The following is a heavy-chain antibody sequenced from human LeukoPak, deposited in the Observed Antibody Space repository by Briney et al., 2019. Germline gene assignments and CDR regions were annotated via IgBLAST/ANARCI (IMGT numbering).Heavy chain of an antibody. CDR2: INPNSGGT. Sequence: ASVKVSCKASGYIFTGYYMHWVRQAPGQGLEWMGWINPNSGGTNYAQKFQGRVTMTRDTSISTAYMELSRLRPDDTAVYYCAREVYGGPVDYWGQGTLVTVSP. V-gene: IGHV1-2*02. D-gene: IGHD4/OR15-4a*01. CDR3: AREVYGGPVDY. CDR1: GYIFTGYY. J-gene: IGHJ4*02.